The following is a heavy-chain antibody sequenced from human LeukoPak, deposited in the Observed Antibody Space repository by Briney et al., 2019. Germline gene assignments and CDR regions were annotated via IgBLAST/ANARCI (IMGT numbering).Heavy chain of an antibody. Sequence: SETLSLTCTVSGGSISSNTYYWGWIRQPPGKGLEWIGSIYYSGTTYYNPSLKSRVTISVDTSKNQFSLKLSSVTAADTAVYYCARVPNWNDSPYYFDYWGQGTLVTVSS. CDR2: IYYSGTT. J-gene: IGHJ4*02. CDR3: ARVPNWNDSPYYFDY. CDR1: GGSISSNTYY. D-gene: IGHD1-1*01. V-gene: IGHV4-39*07.